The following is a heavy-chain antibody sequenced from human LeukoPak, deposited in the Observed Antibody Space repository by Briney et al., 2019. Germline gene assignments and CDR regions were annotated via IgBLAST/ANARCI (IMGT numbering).Heavy chain of an antibody. Sequence: PSETLSLTCAVSGGSISSGGYSWSWIRQPSGKGLEWIGYIYHSGSTYYNPSLKSRVTISVDRSKNQFSLKLSSVTAADTAVYYCARGSYYGMDVWGQGTTVTVSS. CDR1: GGSISSGGYS. J-gene: IGHJ6*02. CDR3: ARGSYYGMDV. CDR2: IYHSGST. V-gene: IGHV4-30-2*01.